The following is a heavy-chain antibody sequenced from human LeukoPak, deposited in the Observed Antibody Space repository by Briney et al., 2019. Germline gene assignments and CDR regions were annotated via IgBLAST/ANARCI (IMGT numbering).Heavy chain of an antibody. CDR3: ARHMGYGDHYYFDY. V-gene: IGHV5-51*01. J-gene: IGHJ4*02. Sequence: GESLKISCEGSGYTFTSYWIGWVRQMPGKGLEWMGITYPGDSDTTYSPSFQGQVTISADKSISTAYLQWSSLKASDTAMYYCARHMGYGDHYYFDYWGQGTLVTVSS. CDR2: TYPGDSDT. D-gene: IGHD4-17*01. CDR1: GYTFTSYW.